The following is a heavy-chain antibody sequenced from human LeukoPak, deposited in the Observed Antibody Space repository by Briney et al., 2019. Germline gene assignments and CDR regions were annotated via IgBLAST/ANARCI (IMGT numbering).Heavy chain of an antibody. CDR2: ISGSGGST. Sequence: GVSLRLSCAAFVFTFSNYAMSWVRQAPRKGLEWVLGISGSGGSTNYADSVKGRFTVSRDNSKNTLYLQMNSLRAQHTPVFSCANTRYASWGRGPLVTVSS. D-gene: IGHD3-16*01. CDR3: ANTRYAS. J-gene: IGHJ5*02. V-gene: IGHV3-23*01. CDR1: VFTFSNYA.